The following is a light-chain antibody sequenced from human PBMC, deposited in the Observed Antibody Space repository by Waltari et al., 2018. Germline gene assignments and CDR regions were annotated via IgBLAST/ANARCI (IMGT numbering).Light chain of an antibody. CDR1: QDISIY. J-gene: IGKJ1*01. Sequence: DIQLTQSQSPMSASVGDRVSITCQASQDISIYLSWYQQKPGKAPKVLIYDASNLETGVPSRFTGSRSGTDFTFSISSLQPEDIATYYCQQYKDLPRTFGQGTKVEIK. CDR3: QQYKDLPRT. V-gene: IGKV1-33*01. CDR2: DAS.